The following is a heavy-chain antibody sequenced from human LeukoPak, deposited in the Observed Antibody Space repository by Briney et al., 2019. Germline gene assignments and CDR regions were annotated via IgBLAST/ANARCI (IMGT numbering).Heavy chain of an antibody. J-gene: IGHJ6*03. CDR3: ARWGIQLPYYYYMDV. D-gene: IGHD5-18*01. CDR2: ITSSSTSM. Sequence: PGGSLRLSCAASGFTFTTYSMNWVRQAPGKGLEWVSSITSSSTSMYYADSVKGRFTISRDNAKNSLYLQMISLRAEDTAVYYCARWGIQLPYYYYMDVWGKGTTVTISS. CDR1: GFTFTTYS. V-gene: IGHV3-21*01.